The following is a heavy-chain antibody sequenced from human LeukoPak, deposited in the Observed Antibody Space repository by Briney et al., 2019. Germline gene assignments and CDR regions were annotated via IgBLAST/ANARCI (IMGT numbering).Heavy chain of an antibody. CDR2: IIPILGIA. D-gene: IGHD3-3*01. Sequence: ASVKVSCKASGGTFSSYVISWVRQAPGQGLEWMGRIIPILGIANYAQKFQGRVTITADKSTSTAYMELSSLRSEDTAVYYCARLTIFGVVTTYYYGMDVWGQGTTVTVSS. V-gene: IGHV1-69*04. CDR3: ARLTIFGVVTTYYYGMDV. J-gene: IGHJ6*02. CDR1: GGTFSSYV.